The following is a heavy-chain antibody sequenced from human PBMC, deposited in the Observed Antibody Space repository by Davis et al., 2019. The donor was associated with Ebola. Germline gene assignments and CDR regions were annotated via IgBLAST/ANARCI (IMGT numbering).Heavy chain of an antibody. V-gene: IGHV1-18*01. CDR3: ARGGYCSGGSCYYEDYYYYYGMDV. Sequence: AASVKVSCKASGYTFTSYGISWVRQAPGQGLEWMGWISAYNGNTNYAQKLQCRVTMTTDTSTSTAYMELRSLRSDDTAVYYCARGGYCSGGSCYYEDYYYYYGMDVWGQGTTVTVSS. D-gene: IGHD2-15*01. J-gene: IGHJ6*02. CDR2: ISAYNGNT. CDR1: GYTFTSYG.